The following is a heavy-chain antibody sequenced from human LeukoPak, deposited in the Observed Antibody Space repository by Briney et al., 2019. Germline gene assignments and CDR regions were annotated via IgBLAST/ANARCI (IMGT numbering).Heavy chain of an antibody. CDR1: GFNFSNYE. J-gene: IGHJ4*02. D-gene: IGHD3-10*01. Sequence: PGGSLRLSCAASGFNFSNYEMNWVRQAPGKGLEWVSYISNSGTTRQYADSVKGRFTISRDNAKNSLYLQMNSLGDDDTAVYYCAPNYYGSGSPRWGQGTLVTVSS. CDR3: APNYYGSGSPR. V-gene: IGHV3-48*03. CDR2: ISNSGTTR.